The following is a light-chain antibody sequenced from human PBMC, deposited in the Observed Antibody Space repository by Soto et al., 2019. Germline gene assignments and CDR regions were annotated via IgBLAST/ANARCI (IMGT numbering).Light chain of an antibody. J-gene: IGKJ3*01. Sequence: EIVLTQSPATLSVSPGERATLSCRASQCVSNYLAWFQQKPGQAPRLLIYDASNRATGNPARFSGSGSGTDFTLTINSLEPEDFAVYYCQLRGNWPPFTFGPGTRVDIK. CDR3: QLRGNWPPFT. CDR2: DAS. CDR1: QCVSNY. V-gene: IGKV3-11*01.